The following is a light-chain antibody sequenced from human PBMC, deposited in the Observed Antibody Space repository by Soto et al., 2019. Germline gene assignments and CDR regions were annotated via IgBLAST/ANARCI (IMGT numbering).Light chain of an antibody. V-gene: IGKV4-1*01. J-gene: IGKJ1*01. Sequence: IVLTQSPDSLAVSLGERATINCKSSRNALYSSDNKNYLAWYQQKAGQPPKLLIYWASTRESGVPDRFSGGGSGTDFTPTINSLQAEDVAVYYCQHWTTFGQGTKVEIK. CDR2: WAS. CDR1: RNALYSSDNKNY. CDR3: QHWTT.